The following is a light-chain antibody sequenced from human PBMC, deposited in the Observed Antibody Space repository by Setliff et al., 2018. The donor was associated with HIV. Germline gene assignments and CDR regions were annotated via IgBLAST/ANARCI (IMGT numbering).Light chain of an antibody. CDR3: QSYDSSLSGFV. Sequence: QSVLTQPPSVSGAPGQRVTISCTGSSSNIGAGFVVHWYQHLPGTAPKLLMYGNNNRPSGVPDRFSDSKSGGSASLAITGLQAEDEADYYCQSYDSSLSGFVFGTGTKVTVL. V-gene: IGLV1-40*01. J-gene: IGLJ1*01. CDR1: SSNIGAGFV. CDR2: GNN.